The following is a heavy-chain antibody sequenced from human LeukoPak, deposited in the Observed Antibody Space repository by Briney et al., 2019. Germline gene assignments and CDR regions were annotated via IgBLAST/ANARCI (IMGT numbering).Heavy chain of an antibody. D-gene: IGHD5-12*01. CDR1: GGSISSYY. Sequence: SETLSLTCTVSGGSISSYYWSWIRQPPGKGLEWIGEINHSGSTNYNPSLKSRVTISADTSKNQFSLKLSSVTAADTAVYYCARGRRGYDWRYFDYWGQGTLVTVSS. V-gene: IGHV4-34*01. CDR3: ARGRRGYDWRYFDY. CDR2: INHSGST. J-gene: IGHJ4*02.